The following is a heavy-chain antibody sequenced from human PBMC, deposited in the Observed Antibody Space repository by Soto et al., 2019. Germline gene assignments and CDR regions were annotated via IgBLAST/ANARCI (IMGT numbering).Heavy chain of an antibody. CDR3: ARVGSKSFYYATDV. V-gene: IGHV4-4*09. CDR1: GGSISSFC. Sequence: LLQQSGPGLVKPSETLSLTCAVSGGSISSFCWTWIRQPPGQGLEWIGYICTGGTTKYNPSLKSRVTMSVDTSKTQFSLKLTSVTAADTAVYYCARVGSKSFYYATDVWGQGTTVTVSS. D-gene: IGHD4-4*01. CDR2: ICTGGTT. J-gene: IGHJ6*02.